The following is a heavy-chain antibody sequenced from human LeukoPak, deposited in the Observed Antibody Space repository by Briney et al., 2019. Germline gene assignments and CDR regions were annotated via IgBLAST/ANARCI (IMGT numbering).Heavy chain of an antibody. J-gene: IGHJ4*02. D-gene: IGHD6-13*01. CDR2: ISGSGGST. V-gene: IGHV3-23*01. Sequence: GGSLRLSCAASGFTFSSYAMNWVRQAPGKGLEWVSGISGSGGSTYYADSVKGRFTISRDNSKNTLYLQMNSLRDEDTAVYYCARVSGYSGTWYVDYWGQGTLVTVSS. CDR1: GFTFSSYA. CDR3: ARVSGYSGTWYVDY.